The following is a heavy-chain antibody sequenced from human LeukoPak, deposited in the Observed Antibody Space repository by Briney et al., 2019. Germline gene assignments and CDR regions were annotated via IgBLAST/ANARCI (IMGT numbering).Heavy chain of an antibody. D-gene: IGHD1-26*01. CDR1: KFAFSSYA. CDR3: GRNRYSGSLSPFDI. J-gene: IGHJ3*02. V-gene: IGHV3-23*01. CDR2: ISGGGGNT. Sequence: GGSLRLSCAASKFAFSSYAMSWVRQAPGKGLEWVSAISGGGGNTYYADSVKGRFTISRDNSKNTLYLQMNSLRAEDTAVYYCGRNRYSGSLSPFDIWGQGTMVTVSS.